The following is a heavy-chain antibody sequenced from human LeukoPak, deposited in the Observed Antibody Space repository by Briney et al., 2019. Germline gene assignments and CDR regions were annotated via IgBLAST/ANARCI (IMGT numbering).Heavy chain of an antibody. CDR2: ISSSSTYI. J-gene: IGHJ3*02. D-gene: IGHD2/OR15-2a*01. CDR3: ATSPLWGYAFDI. Sequence: GGSLRLSCAASGFTFSSYSMNWVRQAPGKGLEWVSSISSSSTYIFYADSVKGRFTISRDNAKNSLYLQMNSLRAEDTAVYYCATSPLWGYAFDIWGQGTMVTVSS. CDR1: GFTFSSYS. V-gene: IGHV3-21*01.